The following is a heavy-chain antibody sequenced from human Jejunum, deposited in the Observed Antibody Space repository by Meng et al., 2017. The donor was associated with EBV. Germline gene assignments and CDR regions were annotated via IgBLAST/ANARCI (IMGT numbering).Heavy chain of an antibody. CDR3: ARYGSGYFPALWY. CDR1: GDSISSSNW. D-gene: IGHD3-3*01. CDR2: IYHSGST. V-gene: IGHV4-4*02. Sequence: GRLTEAGPGMVKPSGTLSLTCAVSGDSISSSNWWSWVRQPPGKGLEWIGEIYHSGSTNYNPSLKSRVTISVDKSKNQFSLKLSSVTAADTAVYYCARYGSGYFPALWYWGQGTLVTVSS. J-gene: IGHJ4*02.